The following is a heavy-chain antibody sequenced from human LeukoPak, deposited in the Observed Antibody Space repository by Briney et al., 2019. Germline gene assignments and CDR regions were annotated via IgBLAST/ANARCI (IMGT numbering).Heavy chain of an antibody. Sequence: PSETLSLTCTVSGGSISFYYWSWIRQPAGKGLEWIGRIYTSGSTNYNPSLKSRVTISLDKSKNQFSLKLSSVTAADTAVYYCARGTYYDSTAYYWFDPGGQGTLVTVSS. CDR3: ARGTYYDSTAYYWFDP. D-gene: IGHD3-22*01. CDR2: IYTSGST. J-gene: IGHJ5*02. V-gene: IGHV4-4*07. CDR1: GGSISFYY.